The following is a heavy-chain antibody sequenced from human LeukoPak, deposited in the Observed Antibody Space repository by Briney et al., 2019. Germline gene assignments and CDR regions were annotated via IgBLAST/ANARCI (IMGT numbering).Heavy chain of an antibody. CDR2: ISDSGDRT. CDR3: AKGGWEAVAGPFDY. Sequence: GGSLRLSCAASGFTFSRHAMSWVRQAPGKGLEWVSSISDSGDRTCYAASVKGRLTVSRDNSKNTLYLQMNSLRAEDTAVYYCAKGGWEAVAGPFDYWGQGTLVTVSS. V-gene: IGHV3-23*01. CDR1: GFTFSRHA. J-gene: IGHJ4*02. D-gene: IGHD6-19*01.